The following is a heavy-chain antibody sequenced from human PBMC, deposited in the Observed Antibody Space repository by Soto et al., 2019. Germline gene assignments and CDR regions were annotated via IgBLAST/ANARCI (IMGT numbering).Heavy chain of an antibody. V-gene: IGHV4-34*01. CDR1: GGSFSGYY. J-gene: IGHJ4*02. CDR3: ARGGRASHLHY. CDR2: INHSGST. Sequence: SETLSLTCAVYGGSFSGYYWSWIRQPPGKGLEWIGEINHSGSTNYNPSLKSRVTISVDTSKNQFSLKLSSVTAADTAVYYCARGGRASHLHYWGQGTLVTVS. D-gene: IGHD3-10*01.